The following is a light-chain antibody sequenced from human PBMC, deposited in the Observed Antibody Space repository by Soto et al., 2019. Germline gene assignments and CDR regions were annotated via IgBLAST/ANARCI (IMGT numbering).Light chain of an antibody. CDR1: QSVSSNY. Sequence: EIVLTQSPGTVSLSPGERATLSCRASQSVSSNYLAWYQQKPGQAPRLLIYGASSRATGIPDRFSGSRSGTDFTLTISRLEPEDFAVYYCQQYGGLPRTFGQGTKVEIK. V-gene: IGKV3-20*01. J-gene: IGKJ1*01. CDR2: GAS. CDR3: QQYGGLPRT.